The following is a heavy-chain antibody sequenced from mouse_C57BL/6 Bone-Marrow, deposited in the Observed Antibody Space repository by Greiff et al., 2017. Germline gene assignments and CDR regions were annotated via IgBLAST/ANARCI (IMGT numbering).Heavy chain of an antibody. Sequence: QVQLQQSGAELVKPGASVKLSCKASGYTFTSYWMQWVKQRPGQGLEWIGEIDPSDSYTNYNQKFKGKATLTVDTSSSTAYMQLSSLTSEDSAVYYCARCRLYYDYDEAYWGQGTTLTVSS. D-gene: IGHD2-4*01. CDR3: ARCRLYYDYDEAY. J-gene: IGHJ2*01. CDR1: GYTFTSYW. V-gene: IGHV1-50*01. CDR2: IDPSDSYT.